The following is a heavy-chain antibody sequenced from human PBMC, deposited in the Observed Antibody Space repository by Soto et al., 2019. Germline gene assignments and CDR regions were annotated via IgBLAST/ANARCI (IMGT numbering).Heavy chain of an antibody. CDR1: GGSISSGGYY. J-gene: IGHJ3*02. CDR2: IYYSGST. D-gene: IGHD3-10*01. Sequence: QVQLQESGPGLVKPSQTLSLTCTVSGGSISSGGYYWSWIRQHPGKGLEWIGYIYYSGSTYYNPSLKSRVTTSVDTSKNQFSLKLSSVTAADTAVYYCAASRGAMVRGYDAFDIWGQGTMVTVSS. CDR3: AASRGAMVRGYDAFDI. V-gene: IGHV4-31*03.